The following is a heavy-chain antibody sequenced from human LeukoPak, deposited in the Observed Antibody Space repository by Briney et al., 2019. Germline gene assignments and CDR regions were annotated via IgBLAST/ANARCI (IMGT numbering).Heavy chain of an antibody. J-gene: IGHJ3*02. CDR3: ARDEDWSGYYGAFDI. V-gene: IGHV3-74*01. CDR1: GFTFSIYW. D-gene: IGHD3-3*01. Sequence: GGSLRLSCAASGFTFSIYWMHWVRQAPGKGLVWVPRINSDGSSTSYADSVKGRFTISRDNAKNTLYLQMNSLRAKDTAVYYCARDEDWSGYYGAFDIWGQGTMVTVSS. CDR2: INSDGSST.